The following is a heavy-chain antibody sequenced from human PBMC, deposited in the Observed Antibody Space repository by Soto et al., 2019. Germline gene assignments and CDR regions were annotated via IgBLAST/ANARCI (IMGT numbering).Heavy chain of an antibody. J-gene: IGHJ3*02. CDR2: MNPNSGNT. CDR1: GYTFTSYD. V-gene: IGHV1-8*01. Sequence: ASVKVSCKASGYTFTSYDINWVRQATGQGLEWMGWMNPNSGNTGYAQKFQGRVTMTRNTSISTAYMELSSLRSEDTAVYYCASRAPDYGDYIDAFDIWGQGTMVTVSS. CDR3: ASRAPDYGDYIDAFDI. D-gene: IGHD4-17*01.